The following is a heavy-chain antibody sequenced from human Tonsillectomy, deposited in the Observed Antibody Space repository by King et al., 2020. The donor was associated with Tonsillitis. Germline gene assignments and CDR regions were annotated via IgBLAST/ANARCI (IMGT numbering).Heavy chain of an antibody. CDR1: GFTFSSYI. CDR3: ARESTVTTGPQTYALDI. J-gene: IGHJ3*02. D-gene: IGHD4-17*01. V-gene: IGHV3-21*01. Sequence: VQLVESGGGLVKPGGSLRLSCAASGFTFSSYIMNWVRQAPGEGLEWVSSISSSSRYISYADSVKGRFTISRDNANNSLYLQMNSLRAEDTAMYYCARESTVTTGPQTYALDIWGQGTMVTVSS. CDR2: ISSSSRYI.